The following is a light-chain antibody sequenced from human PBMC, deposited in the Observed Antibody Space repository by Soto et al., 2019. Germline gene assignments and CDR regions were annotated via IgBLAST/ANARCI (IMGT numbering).Light chain of an antibody. J-gene: IGKJ2*01. CDR3: QQSSRPPYT. Sequence: DIQMTQSPPSLSASIGDTVAITCRASQSISIYLDWYQQKPGRAPKLLVYATSQLKSGVPSRFSGSGSATEFTLTISSLQAEDFAIYYCQQSSRPPYTFGQGTKLEIK. V-gene: IGKV1-39*01. CDR1: QSISIY. CDR2: ATS.